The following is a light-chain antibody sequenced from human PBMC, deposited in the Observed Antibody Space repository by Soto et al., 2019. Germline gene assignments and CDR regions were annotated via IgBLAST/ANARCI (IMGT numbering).Light chain of an antibody. J-gene: IGKJ4*01. CDR3: QQYGSSPLT. CDR1: QSVSSDS. Sequence: EIVLTQSPGTLSLSPGERATLSCRASQSVSSDSLAWYQQKPGQAPRLLIFGASSRATGIPDRFSGSGSGTDYTLTIRRLEPEDFAVYYCQQYGSSPLTFGGGTKVDIK. V-gene: IGKV3-20*01. CDR2: GAS.